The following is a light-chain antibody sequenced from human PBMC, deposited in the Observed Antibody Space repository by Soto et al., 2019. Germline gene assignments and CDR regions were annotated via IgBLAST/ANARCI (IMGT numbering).Light chain of an antibody. J-gene: IGKJ1*01. CDR3: QHYNSYSEA. CDR1: QTISSW. V-gene: IGKV1-5*03. Sequence: DIQMTQSPSTLSGSVGDRVTITCRASQTISSWLAWYQQKPGKAPKLLIYKASTLKSGVPSRFSGSGSGTEFNLTISSLQPDDFATYDCQHYNSYSEAFGQGTKVELK. CDR2: KAS.